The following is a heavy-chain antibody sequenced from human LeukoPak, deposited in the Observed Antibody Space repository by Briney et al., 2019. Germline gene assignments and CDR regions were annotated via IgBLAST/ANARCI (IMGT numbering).Heavy chain of an antibody. CDR1: GFTFSSYA. J-gene: IGHJ4*02. V-gene: IGHV3-23*01. Sequence: PGGSLRLSCAASGFTFSSYAMSWVRQAPGKGLEWVSAISGSGGSTYYADSVKGRFTFSRDNSKNTLYLQMNSLRAEDTAVYYCAIPLYSGSYWDYWGQGTLVTVSS. CDR3: AIPLYSGSYWDY. CDR2: ISGSGGST. D-gene: IGHD1-26*01.